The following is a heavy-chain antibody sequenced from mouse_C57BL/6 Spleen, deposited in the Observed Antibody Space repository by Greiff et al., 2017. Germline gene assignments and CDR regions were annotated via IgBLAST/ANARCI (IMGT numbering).Heavy chain of an antibody. D-gene: IGHD4-1*01. CDR3: ARDRLGRFAY. J-gene: IGHJ3*01. CDR1: GFTFSSYA. Sequence: EVQLVESGGGLVKPGGSLKLSCAASGFTFSSYAMSWVRQTPEKRLEWVATISDGGSYTYYPDNVKGRFTISRDNAKNNLYLQMSHLKSENTAVYYCARDRLGRFAYWGQGTLVTVSA. V-gene: IGHV5-4*01. CDR2: ISDGGSYT.